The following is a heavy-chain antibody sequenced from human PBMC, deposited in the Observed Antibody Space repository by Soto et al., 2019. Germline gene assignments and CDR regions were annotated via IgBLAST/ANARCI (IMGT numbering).Heavy chain of an antibody. Sequence: QVQLQESGPGLVKPSQTLSLTCTVSGGSISSGDYYWSWIRQPPGKGLEWIGYIYYSGSTYYNPSLQSRVTLSVDTSKNQFSLKLSSVTAADTAVYYCARVKANGGFPHNFDYWGQGTLVTVSS. J-gene: IGHJ4*02. CDR1: GGSISSGDYY. V-gene: IGHV4-30-4*01. D-gene: IGHD2-8*01. CDR3: ARVKANGGFPHNFDY. CDR2: IYYSGST.